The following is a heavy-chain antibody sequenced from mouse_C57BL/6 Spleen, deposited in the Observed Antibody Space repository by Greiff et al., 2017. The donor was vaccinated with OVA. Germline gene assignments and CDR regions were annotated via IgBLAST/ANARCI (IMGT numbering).Heavy chain of an antibody. CDR1: GYTFTSYG. D-gene: IGHD1-1*01. CDR2: IYPRSGNT. Sequence: VKLQQSGAELARPGASVKLSCKASGYTFTSYGISWVKQRTGQGLEWIGEIYPRSGNTYYNEKFKGKATLTADKSSSTAYMELRSLTSEDSAVYFCALYYYGRGWYFDVWGTGTTVTVSS. J-gene: IGHJ1*03. CDR3: ALYYYGRGWYFDV. V-gene: IGHV1-81*01.